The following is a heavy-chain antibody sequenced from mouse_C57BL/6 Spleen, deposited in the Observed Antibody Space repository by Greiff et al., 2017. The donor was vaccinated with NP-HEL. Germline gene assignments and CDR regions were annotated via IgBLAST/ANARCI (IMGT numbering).Heavy chain of an antibody. V-gene: IGHV1-80*01. Sequence: VQLQQSGAELVKPGASVKISCKASGYAFSSYWMNWVKQRPGKGLEWIGQIYPGDGDTNYNGKFKGKATLTADKSSSTAYMQLSSLTSEDSAVYFCAREGLYEGDDALAYWGQGTLVTVSA. CDR2: IYPGDGDT. CDR3: AREGLYEGDDALAY. CDR1: GYAFSSYW. J-gene: IGHJ3*01. D-gene: IGHD2-2*01.